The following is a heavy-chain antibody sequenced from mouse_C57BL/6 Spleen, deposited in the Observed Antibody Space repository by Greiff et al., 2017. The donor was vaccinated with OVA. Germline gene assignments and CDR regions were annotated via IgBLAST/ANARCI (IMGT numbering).Heavy chain of an antibody. D-gene: IGHD2-5*01. V-gene: IGHV14-1*01. CDR3: TLYSNHFDY. Sequence: EVKLQESGAELVRPGASVKLSCTASGFNINDYYMHWVKQRPEQGLEWIGRLYPEDGDTGYAPKFQGKATLTAVTSTNTAYLQLSSLTAEDTAVYYCTLYSNHFDYWGQGTTLTVSS. CDR2: LYPEDGDT. CDR1: GFNINDYY. J-gene: IGHJ2*01.